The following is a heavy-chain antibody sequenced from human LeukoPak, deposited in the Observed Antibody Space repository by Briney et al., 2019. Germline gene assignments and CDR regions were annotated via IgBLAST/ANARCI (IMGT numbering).Heavy chain of an antibody. D-gene: IGHD3-10*01. CDR1: GFTFSSYG. CDR2: IWYHGNYQ. J-gene: IGHJ5*02. V-gene: IGHV3-33*01. Sequence: GRSLRLSCAASGFTFSSYGMHWVRQAPGKGLEWVAVIWYHGNYQYYADSVKGRFTISRDNSKSTLYLEMNSLRVEDTAVYYCARDVVRGLNWFDPWGQGVLVTVSS. CDR3: ARDVVRGLNWFDP.